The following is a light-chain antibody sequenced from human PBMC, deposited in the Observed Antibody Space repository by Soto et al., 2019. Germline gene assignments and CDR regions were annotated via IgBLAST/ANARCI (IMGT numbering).Light chain of an antibody. J-gene: IGKJ4*01. V-gene: IGKV1-27*01. CDR1: QGIGVY. CDR3: QKYNSALLT. Sequence: DIQMTQSPSSLSASLGDRVTITCRASQGIGVYLAWFQQKPGKVPKLLIYAASTLQSGVPSRFSGSGSGTDFTLTISSLQPEDFATYYCQKYNSALLTFGGGTKVEIK. CDR2: AAS.